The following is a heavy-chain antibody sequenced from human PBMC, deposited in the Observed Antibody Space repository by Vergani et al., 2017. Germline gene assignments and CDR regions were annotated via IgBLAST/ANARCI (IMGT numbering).Heavy chain of an antibody. Sequence: EVQLLESGGGLVQPGGSLRLSCEASGFSFPGYAMSWVRQAPRKGLEWVASIKQDGSEKQYVDSVKGRFTISRDNVRNVVFLEMHDLRVADTAVYYCASELVAGTKEIDYWGEGSRVTVCS. D-gene: IGHD6-19*01. CDR3: ASELVAGTKEIDY. CDR2: IKQDGSEK. V-gene: IGHV3-7*01. J-gene: IGHJ4*02. CDR1: GFSFPGYA.